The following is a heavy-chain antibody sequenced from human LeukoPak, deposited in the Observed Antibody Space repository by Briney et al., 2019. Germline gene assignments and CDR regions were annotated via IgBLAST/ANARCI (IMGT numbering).Heavy chain of an antibody. CDR2: IIPIFGTA. CDR1: GGTFSSYA. CDR3: ARDSVVGPHHFDY. Sequence: SVKVSCKASGGTFSSYAISWVRQAPGQGLEWMGGIIPIFGTANYAQKFQGRVTITTDESTSTAYMELSSLRSEDTAVYYCARDSVVGPHHFDYWGQGTLVTVSS. D-gene: IGHD1-26*01. J-gene: IGHJ4*02. V-gene: IGHV1-69*05.